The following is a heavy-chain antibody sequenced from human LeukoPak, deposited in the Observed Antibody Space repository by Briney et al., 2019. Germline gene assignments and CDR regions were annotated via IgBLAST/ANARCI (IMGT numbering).Heavy chain of an antibody. CDR2: IKQDGSEK. D-gene: IGHD3-16*01. Sequence: PGGSLRLSCAASGFTFSSYWISSVRQAPGKGLEWVANIKQDGSEKYYVDSVKGRFTISRDNAKNSLYLQMNSLRAEDTALYYCASGRQLGYWGQGTLVTVSS. CDR3: ASGRQLGY. J-gene: IGHJ4*02. V-gene: IGHV3-7*01. CDR1: GFTFSSYW.